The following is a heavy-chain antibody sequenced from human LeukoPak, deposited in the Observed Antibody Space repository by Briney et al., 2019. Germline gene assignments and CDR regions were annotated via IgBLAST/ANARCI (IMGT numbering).Heavy chain of an antibody. Sequence: SETLSLTCTVSGGSISSYYWSWIRQPAGKRLEWIGRIYTSGSTNYNPSLKSRVTMSVDTSKNQFSLKLSSVTAADTAVYYCARDYGAVAGYYYYGMDVWGQGTTVTVSS. D-gene: IGHD6-19*01. CDR2: IYTSGST. J-gene: IGHJ6*02. CDR3: ARDYGAVAGYYYYGMDV. V-gene: IGHV4-4*07. CDR1: GGSISSYY.